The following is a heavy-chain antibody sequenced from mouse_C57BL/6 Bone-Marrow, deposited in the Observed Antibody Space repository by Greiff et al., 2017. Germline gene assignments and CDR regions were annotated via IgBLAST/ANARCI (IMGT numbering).Heavy chain of an antibody. D-gene: IGHD1-1*01. CDR1: GYTFTSYT. V-gene: IGHV1-4*01. CDR2: INPSSGYT. Sequence: VQLQESGAELARPGASVKMSCKASGYTFTSYTMHWVKQRPGQGLEWIGYINPSSGYTKYNQKFKDKATLTADKSSSTAYMQLSSQTSEDSAVYYCARAYVWFAYWGQGTLVTVSA. CDR3: ARAYVWFAY. J-gene: IGHJ3*01.